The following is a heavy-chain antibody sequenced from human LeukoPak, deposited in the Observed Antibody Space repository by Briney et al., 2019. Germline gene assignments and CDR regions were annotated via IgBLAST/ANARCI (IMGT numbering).Heavy chain of an antibody. V-gene: IGHV3-48*03. J-gene: IGHJ5*02. Sequence: PGGSLRLSCAASGFTFSSYEMNWVRQAPGKGLEWASYISSSGSTIYYADSVKGRFTISRDNAKNSLYLQMNSLRAEDTAVYYCARGPVGVVIIGNWFDPWGQGTLVTVSS. CDR3: ARGPVGVVIIGNWFDP. CDR2: ISSSGSTI. D-gene: IGHD3-3*01. CDR1: GFTFSSYE.